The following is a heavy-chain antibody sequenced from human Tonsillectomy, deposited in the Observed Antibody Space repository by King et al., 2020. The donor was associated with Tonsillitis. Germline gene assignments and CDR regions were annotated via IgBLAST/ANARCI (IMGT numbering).Heavy chain of an antibody. CDR2: ISGSGGST. V-gene: IGHV3-23*04. D-gene: IGHD4-17*01. Sequence: QLVQSGGGLVQPGGSLRLSCAASGFTFSSYAMSWVRQAPGKGLEWVSAISGSGGSTYYADSVKGRFTISRDNSKNTLDLQMNSLRAEDTAVYYCAKGSKVTTLDYYYYMDVWGKGTTVTVSS. CDR3: AKGSKVTTLDYYYYMDV. J-gene: IGHJ6*03. CDR1: GFTFSSYA.